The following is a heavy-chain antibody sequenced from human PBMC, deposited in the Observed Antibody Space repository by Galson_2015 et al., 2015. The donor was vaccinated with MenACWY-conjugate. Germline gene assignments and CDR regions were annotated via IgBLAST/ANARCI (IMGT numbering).Heavy chain of an antibody. CDR2: ISSSSTI. Sequence: SLRLSCAASGFTFSTYRMNWVRQAPGKGLEWVSYISSSSTIYYADSVKGRFTISRDSAKNSLYLQMNTLRDEDTAVYYCARVPGYSYGYYDWWGQGTRVTGSS. D-gene: IGHD5-18*01. J-gene: IGHJ4*02. V-gene: IGHV3-48*02. CDR1: GFTFSTYR. CDR3: ARVPGYSYGYYDW.